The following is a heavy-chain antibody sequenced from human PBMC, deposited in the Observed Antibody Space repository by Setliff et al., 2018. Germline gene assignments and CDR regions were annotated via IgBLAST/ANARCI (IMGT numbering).Heavy chain of an antibody. CDR1: GGTFDNFA. Sequence: ASVKVSCKASGGTFDNFAITWVRQAPGQGLEWMGRIFPKFGTANYAQKFQDRVAITADESTSTVYMEINGLTSEDTAVYYCARDWRHSGMSWANYFDPWGQGTVVTVSS. V-gene: IGHV1-69*13. D-gene: IGHD3-10*01. CDR2: IFPKFGTA. J-gene: IGHJ5*02. CDR3: ARDWRHSGMSWANYFDP.